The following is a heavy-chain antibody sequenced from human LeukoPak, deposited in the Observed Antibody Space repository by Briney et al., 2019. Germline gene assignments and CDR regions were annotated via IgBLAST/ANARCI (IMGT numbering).Heavy chain of an antibody. CDR1: GYTLTELS. Sequence: GASVKVSCKVSGYTLTELSMHWVRQDPGKGLEWMGGFDPEDGETIYAQKFQGRVTMTEDTSTDTAYMELSSLRSEDTAVYYCARDRRGGISAPQLDYWGQGTLVTVSS. J-gene: IGHJ4*02. CDR3: ARDRRGGISAPQLDY. D-gene: IGHD4-23*01. V-gene: IGHV1-24*01. CDR2: FDPEDGET.